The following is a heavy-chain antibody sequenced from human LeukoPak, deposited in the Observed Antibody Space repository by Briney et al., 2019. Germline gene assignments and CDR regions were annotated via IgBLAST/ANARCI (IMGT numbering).Heavy chain of an antibody. J-gene: IGHJ4*02. CDR2: INHSGST. Sequence: SETLSLTCAVYGGSFSGYYWSWIRQPPGKGLEWIGEINHSGSTNYNPSLKSRVTISVDTSKNQFSLKLSSVTAADTAVYYCARLTTSGWYPPSFAFDYWGQGTLVTVSS. D-gene: IGHD6-19*01. CDR3: ARLTTSGWYPPSFAFDY. V-gene: IGHV4-34*01. CDR1: GGSFSGYY.